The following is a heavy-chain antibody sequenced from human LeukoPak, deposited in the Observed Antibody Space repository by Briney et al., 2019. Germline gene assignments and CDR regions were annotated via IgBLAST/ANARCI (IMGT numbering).Heavy chain of an antibody. D-gene: IGHD1-26*01. V-gene: IGHV1-18*01. J-gene: IGHJ4*02. CDR2: ISAYNGNT. CDR3: ARAYRVRATPIVLGY. CDR1: GYTLTSYG. Sequence: VSVKVSCKASGYTLTSYGISGVRQAPGQGLECMGWISAYNGNTNYAQKLQGKVTMTTGTSTSTAYMELRSLRSDDTAVYYCARAYRVRATPIVLGYWGQGTLVTVSS.